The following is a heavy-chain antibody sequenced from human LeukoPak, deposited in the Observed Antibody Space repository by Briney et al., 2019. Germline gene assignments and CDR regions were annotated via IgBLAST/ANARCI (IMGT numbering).Heavy chain of an antibody. D-gene: IGHD5-12*01. CDR1: GFTFSSFG. CDR3: ARDPDAFYGYGDYYFDY. J-gene: IGHJ4*02. CDR2: ISSSSTTI. V-gene: IGHV3-48*01. Sequence: GGTLRLSCAASGFTFSSFGMTWVRQAPGKGLEWVSYISSSSTTIYYADSMKGRFTISRDNAKNSLYLQMNSLRAEDTAVYYCARDPDAFYGYGDYYFDYWGQGTLVTVSS.